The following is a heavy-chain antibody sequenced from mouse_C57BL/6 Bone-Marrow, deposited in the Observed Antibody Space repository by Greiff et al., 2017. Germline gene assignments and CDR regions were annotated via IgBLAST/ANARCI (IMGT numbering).Heavy chain of an antibody. CDR1: GYTFTSYG. CDR2: IYPRSGNT. D-gene: IGHD2-2*01. CDR3: ARGEVTAVDCDH. Sequence: VQLQQSGAELARPGASVKLSCKASGYTFTSYGISWVKQRTGQGLEWIGEIYPRSGNTYYNEKFKGKATLTADKSSSTAYMELRSLTSEASAVYFCARGEVTAVDCDHGGQGTTLTVSS. V-gene: IGHV1-81*01. J-gene: IGHJ2*01.